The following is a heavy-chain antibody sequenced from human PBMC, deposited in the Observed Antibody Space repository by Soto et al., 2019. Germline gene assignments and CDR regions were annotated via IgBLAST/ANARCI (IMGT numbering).Heavy chain of an antibody. CDR2: ISSSSSTI. CDR3: ARDQLDLGSSYYFDY. J-gene: IGHJ4*02. V-gene: IGHV3-48*02. D-gene: IGHD6-6*01. CDR1: GFTFSSYS. Sequence: GGSLRLSCAASGFTFSSYSMNWVRQAPGKGLEWVSYISSSSSTIYYADSVKGRFTISRDNAKNSLYLQMNSLRDEDTAAYYCARDQLDLGSSYYFDYWGQGTLVTVSS.